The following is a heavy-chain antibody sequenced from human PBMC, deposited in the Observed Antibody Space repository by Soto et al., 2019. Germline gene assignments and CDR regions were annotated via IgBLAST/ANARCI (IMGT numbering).Heavy chain of an antibody. V-gene: IGHV3-23*01. J-gene: IGHJ2*01. D-gene: IGHD7-27*01. CDR2: ITYSGGDT. Sequence: PGGSLRLCCADSGFAFSSCTMAWVRQAPGEGLEWVSVITYSGGDTLHADPVKGRFTISRDNSKNTLSLQMNSLRADDTAVYYCAKRRGDGYFDLWGRGSLVTVSS. CDR3: AKRRGDGYFDL. CDR1: GFAFSSCT.